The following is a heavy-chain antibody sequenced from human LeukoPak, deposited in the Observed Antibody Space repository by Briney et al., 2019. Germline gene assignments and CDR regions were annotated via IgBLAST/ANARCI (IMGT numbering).Heavy chain of an antibody. D-gene: IGHD6-19*01. V-gene: IGHV3-33*06. Sequence: SGKSLRLSCSASGFTFSRHGMHWVRQAPGKGLEWVAVIWYDATNKYYADSVKGRFTVSRDNSKNTMYLQMNSLRAEDTAVYYCAKEGVSSGWYSNWFDPWGQGTLVTVSS. J-gene: IGHJ5*02. CDR3: AKEGVSSGWYSNWFDP. CDR2: IWYDATNK. CDR1: GFTFSRHG.